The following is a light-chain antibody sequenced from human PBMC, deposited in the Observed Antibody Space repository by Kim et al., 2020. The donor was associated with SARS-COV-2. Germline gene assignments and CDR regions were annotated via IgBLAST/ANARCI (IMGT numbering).Light chain of an antibody. CDR1: TGTITSNS. Sequence: NTVTSTCPRSTGTITSNSAHCYHPRPGSAPPPVTYADNQRPSGVPSRSSGSTDSSSHSASLTVSGLNTEDEADYYCQSYDSSNWVFGGGTQLTVL. V-gene: IGLV6-57*03. CDR3: QSYDSSNWV. CDR2: ADN. J-gene: IGLJ3*02.